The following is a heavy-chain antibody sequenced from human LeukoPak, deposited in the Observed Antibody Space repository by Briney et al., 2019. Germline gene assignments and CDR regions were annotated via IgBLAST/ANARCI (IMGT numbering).Heavy chain of an antibody. CDR3: VRDPPTALELFDY. CDR1: GFTFSTYW. J-gene: IGHJ4*02. D-gene: IGHD5-18*01. Sequence: PGGSLRLSCAASGFTFSTYWMHWVRQAPGKGLVWVSHINNDGSSTNYADSVKGRFTISRDNAKSTLYLQMNSLRAEDTAVYYCVRDPPTALELFDYWGQGTPVTVSS. CDR2: INNDGSST. V-gene: IGHV3-74*01.